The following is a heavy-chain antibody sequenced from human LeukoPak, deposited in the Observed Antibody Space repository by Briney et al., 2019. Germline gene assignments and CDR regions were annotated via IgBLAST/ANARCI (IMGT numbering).Heavy chain of an antibody. CDR3: AKEEVQQSYYFDY. D-gene: IGHD6-13*01. Sequence: GGSLRLSCAASGFTFSRNGMTWVRQAPGKGLEWVSAISGSGGNTYYADSVKGRFTISRDNSKNTLYLQMNSLRAEDTAVYYCAKEEVQQSYYFDYWGQGTLVTVSS. CDR2: ISGSGGNT. J-gene: IGHJ4*02. CDR1: GFTFSRNG. V-gene: IGHV3-23*01.